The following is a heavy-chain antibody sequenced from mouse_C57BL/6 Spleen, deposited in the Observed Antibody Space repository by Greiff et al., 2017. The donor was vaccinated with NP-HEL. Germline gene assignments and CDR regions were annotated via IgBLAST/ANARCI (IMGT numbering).Heavy chain of an antibody. CDR1: GYTFTDYE. V-gene: IGHV1-15*01. D-gene: IGHD1-1*01. CDR2: IDPETGGT. J-gene: IGHJ1*03. Sequence: QVQLQQSGAELVRPGASVTLSCKASGYTFTDYEMHWVKQTPVHGLEWIGAIDPETGGTAYNQKFKGKAILTADKSSSTAYMEIRSLTSEDSAVYYCTRVDYGSSYWYFDVWGTGTTVTVSS. CDR3: TRVDYGSSYWYFDV.